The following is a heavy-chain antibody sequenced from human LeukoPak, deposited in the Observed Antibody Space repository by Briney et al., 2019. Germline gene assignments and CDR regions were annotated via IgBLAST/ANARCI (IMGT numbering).Heavy chain of an antibody. V-gene: IGHV4-31*03. D-gene: IGHD1-20*01. Sequence: SETLSLTCTVSGGSISSGGYYWSWIRQHPGKGLEWIGYIYYSGSTYYNPSLKSRVTISVDTSKNQFSLKLSSVTAADTAVYYCARDLITGNYFDYWGQGTLVTVSS. CDR2: IYYSGST. J-gene: IGHJ4*02. CDR1: GGSISSGGYY. CDR3: ARDLITGNYFDY.